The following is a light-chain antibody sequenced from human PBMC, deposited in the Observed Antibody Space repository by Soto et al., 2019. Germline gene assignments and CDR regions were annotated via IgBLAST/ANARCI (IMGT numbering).Light chain of an antibody. J-gene: IGLJ1*01. Sequence: QSVLTQPPSGSGTPGRRVTISCSGSSSNIGSNYVYWYQQLPGTAPKLLIYRNNQRPSGVPDRFSGSKSGTSASLAISGLRSEDEADYYCAAWDDSLSGYVFGTGTKV. V-gene: IGLV1-47*01. CDR1: SSNIGSNY. CDR2: RNN. CDR3: AAWDDSLSGYV.